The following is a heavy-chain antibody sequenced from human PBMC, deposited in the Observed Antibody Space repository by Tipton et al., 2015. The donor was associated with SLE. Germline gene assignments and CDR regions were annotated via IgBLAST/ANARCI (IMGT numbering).Heavy chain of an antibody. V-gene: IGHV3-33*01. Sequence: SLRLSCAASGFTFSSYAMHWVRQAPGKGLEWVAVIWYDGSNKYYADSVKGRFTISRDNSKNTLYLQMNSLRAEDTAVYYCARPRGPGDNYYYMDVWGKGTTVTVSS. CDR3: ARPRGPGDNYYYMDV. D-gene: IGHD7-27*01. J-gene: IGHJ6*03. CDR1: GFTFSSYA. CDR2: IWYDGSNK.